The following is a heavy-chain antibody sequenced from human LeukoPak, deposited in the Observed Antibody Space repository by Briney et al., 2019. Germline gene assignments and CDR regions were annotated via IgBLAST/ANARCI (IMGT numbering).Heavy chain of an antibody. D-gene: IGHD3-3*01. J-gene: IGHJ4*02. CDR1: GYTFTSYG. CDR3: ARVQYYDFWSGSDY. V-gene: IGHV1-18*01. CDR2: ISAYNGNT. Sequence: GASVKVSCKASGYTFTSYGISWVRQAPGQGLEWMGWISAYNGNTNCAQKLQGRVTMTTDTSTSTAYMELRSLRSDDTAVYYCARVQYYDFWSGSDYWGQGTLVTVSS.